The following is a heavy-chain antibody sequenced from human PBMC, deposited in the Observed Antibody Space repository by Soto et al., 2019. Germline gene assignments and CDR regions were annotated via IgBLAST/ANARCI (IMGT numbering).Heavy chain of an antibody. Sequence: EVQLVESGGGLVQPGGSLRLSCAASGFTFSSYSMNWVRQAPGKGLEWVSYISSSTIYYADSVKGRFTISGDNAKNSLYLQMNSLRAEDTAVYYCAREYCSSTSCLNWFDPWGQGTLVTVSS. J-gene: IGHJ5*02. CDR1: GFTFSSYS. V-gene: IGHV3-48*01. CDR3: AREYCSSTSCLNWFDP. CDR2: ISSSTI. D-gene: IGHD2-2*01.